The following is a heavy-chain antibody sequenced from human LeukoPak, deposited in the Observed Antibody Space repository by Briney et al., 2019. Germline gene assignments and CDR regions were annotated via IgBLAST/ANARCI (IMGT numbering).Heavy chain of an antibody. CDR2: IKSDGAGT. V-gene: IGHV3-74*01. CDR3: ARGGYGAYMG. Sequence: GGSLRLSCAASRFTFSSYGMHWVRQAPGKGLVWVSGIKSDGAGTSYVDSVKGRFTISRDNAKNTLDLQMNSLRAEDTAVYYCARGGYGAYMGWGQGMLVTVSS. D-gene: IGHD4-17*01. CDR1: RFTFSSYG. J-gene: IGHJ4*02.